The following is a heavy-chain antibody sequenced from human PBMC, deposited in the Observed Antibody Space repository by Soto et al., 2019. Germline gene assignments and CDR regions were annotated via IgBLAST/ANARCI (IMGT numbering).Heavy chain of an antibody. D-gene: IGHD6-13*01. CDR2: INQDGSEK. CDR3: ARDGSTSWYSYDYHGMDV. CDR1: GFTFRTYW. V-gene: IGHV3-7*05. Sequence: EVQLVESGGGLVQPGGCLRLSCAASGFTFRTYWLSWVRQVPGKGLEWVANINQDGSEKNYMDSVKGRFTISRDNAKNSLYLQMSSLRAEDTALYYCARDGSTSWYSYDYHGMDVWGQGTTVTVSS. J-gene: IGHJ6*02.